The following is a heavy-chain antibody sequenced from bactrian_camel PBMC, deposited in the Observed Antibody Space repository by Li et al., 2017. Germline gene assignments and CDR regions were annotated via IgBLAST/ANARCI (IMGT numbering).Heavy chain of an antibody. Sequence: VESGGGSVKAGASLRLSCAASGLPDATNYMAWFRQAPGKEREGVAAIDTAGAPTYTYAVAGRFTISKDNAKNTVYLQMNSLKSEDTALYYCARRGDLAFGYWGQGTQVTVS. CDR1: GLPDATNY. CDR2: IDTAGAP. CDR3: ARRGDLAFGY. D-gene: IGHD1*01. J-gene: IGHJ6*01. V-gene: IGHV3S53*01.